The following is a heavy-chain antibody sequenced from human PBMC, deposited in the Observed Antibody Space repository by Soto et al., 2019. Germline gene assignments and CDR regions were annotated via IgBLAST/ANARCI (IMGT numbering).Heavy chain of an antibody. J-gene: IGHJ4*02. Sequence: PPETLSLTCTVSGGSISGYYWSWIRQPPGKGLEHIGYIYYSGSTNYNPSLKSRVTISQHTSKNQVSLKLGSVTAADTAVYYCARGRYYDSSAYYLFYDWGQRTLVTVFS. D-gene: IGHD3-22*01. V-gene: IGHV4-59*01. CDR3: ARGRYYDSSAYYLFYD. CDR1: GGSISGYY. CDR2: IYYSGST.